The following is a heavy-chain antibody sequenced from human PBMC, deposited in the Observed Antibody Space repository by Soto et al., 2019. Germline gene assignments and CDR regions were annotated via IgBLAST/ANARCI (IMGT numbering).Heavy chain of an antibody. CDR2: FYYIGTT. D-gene: IGHD2-15*01. J-gene: IGHJ5*02. CDR1: GASISSYY. CDR3: ARVTNGYCSRAPCHRFDP. Sequence: SETLSLTCTVSGASISSYYWSWIRQPPGKGLEWIGYFYYIGTTTYNPSLKSRVTMTIDTSKNEFSLKLSSVTAADSAIYYCARVTNGYCSRAPCHRFDPSGQAALVTVSS. V-gene: IGHV4-59*01.